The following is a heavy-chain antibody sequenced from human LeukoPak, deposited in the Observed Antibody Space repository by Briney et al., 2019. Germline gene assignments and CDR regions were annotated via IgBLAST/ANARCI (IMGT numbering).Heavy chain of an antibody. CDR1: GFTFSSYG. V-gene: IGHV3-30*02. CDR3: ARIKFDY. J-gene: IGHJ4*02. D-gene: IGHD2/OR15-2a*01. Sequence: PGGSLRLSCAASGFTFSSYGMHWVRQAPGKGLEWVSFIRYDGSNKFYADSVKGRFTISRDNSKNTLYLQMNSLRAEDTAVYCCARIKFDYWGQGTLVTVSS. CDR2: IRYDGSNK.